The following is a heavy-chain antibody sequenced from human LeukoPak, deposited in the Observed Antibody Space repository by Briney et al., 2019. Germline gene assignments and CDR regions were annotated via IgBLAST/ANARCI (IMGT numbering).Heavy chain of an antibody. Sequence: GGSLRLSCAASGFTFSGSWMHWVRQAPGKGLVWVSRMNGDGSVTTYADSVKGRFTISRDNAKNTLYLQMNSLRAEDTAVYYCASACSGGSCYDFDCWGQGTLVTVSS. CDR2: MNGDGSVT. CDR3: ASACSGGSCYDFDC. J-gene: IGHJ4*02. D-gene: IGHD2-15*01. V-gene: IGHV3-74*01. CDR1: GFTFSGSW.